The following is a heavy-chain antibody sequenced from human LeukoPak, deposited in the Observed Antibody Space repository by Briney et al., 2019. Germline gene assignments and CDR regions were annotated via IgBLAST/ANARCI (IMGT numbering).Heavy chain of an antibody. Sequence: PSETLSLTCAVYGGSFSGYYWSWIRQPPGKGLEWIGEINHSGSTNYNPSLKSRVTISVDTSKNQFSLKLSSVTAADTAVHYCARGWNYYDSNFDYWGQGTLVTVAS. CDR2: INHSGST. CDR1: GGSFSGYY. J-gene: IGHJ4*02. D-gene: IGHD3-22*01. CDR3: ARGWNYYDSNFDY. V-gene: IGHV4-34*01.